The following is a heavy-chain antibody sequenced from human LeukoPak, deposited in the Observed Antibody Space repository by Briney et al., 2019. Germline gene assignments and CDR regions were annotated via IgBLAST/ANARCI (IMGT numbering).Heavy chain of an antibody. D-gene: IGHD4-17*01. CDR2: ISAYNGNT. Sequence: ASVKVSCKASGYTFTSYGISWVRQAPGQGLEWMGWISAYNGNTNYAQTLQGRVTMTTDTSTSTAYMELRSLRSDDTAVYYCARGLATVTHNWFDPWGQGTLVTVSS. CDR3: ARGLATVTHNWFDP. V-gene: IGHV1-18*01. J-gene: IGHJ5*02. CDR1: GYTFTSYG.